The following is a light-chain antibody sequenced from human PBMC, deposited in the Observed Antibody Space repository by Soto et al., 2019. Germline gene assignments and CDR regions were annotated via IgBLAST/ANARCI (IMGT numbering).Light chain of an antibody. CDR2: KAS. V-gene: IGKV1-5*03. J-gene: IGKJ1*01. CDR3: QHYNRYSEA. CDR1: QTISSW. Sequence: DIQMTQSPSTLSGSVGDRVTIPCRASQTISSWLAWYQQKPGKAPKLLIYKASTLKSGGPSRVSGSGSGTEFTLTISSLQPDDFATYYCQHYNRYSEAFGQGTKVDIK.